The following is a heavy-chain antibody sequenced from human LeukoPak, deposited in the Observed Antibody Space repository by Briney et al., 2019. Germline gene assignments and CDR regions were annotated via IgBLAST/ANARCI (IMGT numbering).Heavy chain of an antibody. J-gene: IGHJ6*02. CDR2: INPNSGGT. CDR1: GYTFTGYY. CDR3: ARGRYYYDSPESGMDV. D-gene: IGHD3-22*01. Sequence: ASVKVSCKAPGYTFTGYYMHWVRQAPGQGLEWMGWINPNSGGTNYAQKFQGRVTMTRDTSISTAYMELSRLRSDDTAVYYCARGRYYYDSPESGMDVWGQGTTVTVSS. V-gene: IGHV1-2*02.